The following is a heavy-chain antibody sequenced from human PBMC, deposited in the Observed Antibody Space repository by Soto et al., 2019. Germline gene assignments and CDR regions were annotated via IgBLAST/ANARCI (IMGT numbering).Heavy chain of an antibody. Sequence: SETLSLTCTVSGGSISSYYWSWIRQPAGKGLEWIGRIYTSGSTNYNPSLKSRVTMSVDTSKNQFSLNLSSVTAADTAVYYCARDSHRPGTHYYYGMDVWGQGTTVTVSS. CDR1: GGSISSYY. CDR2: IYTSGST. V-gene: IGHV4-4*07. CDR3: ARDSHRPGTHYYYGMDV. J-gene: IGHJ6*02. D-gene: IGHD3-10*01.